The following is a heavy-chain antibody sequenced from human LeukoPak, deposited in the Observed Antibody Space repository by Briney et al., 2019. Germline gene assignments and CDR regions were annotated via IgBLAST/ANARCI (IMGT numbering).Heavy chain of an antibody. CDR1: GFTLGSYT. D-gene: IGHD3-3*02. J-gene: IGHJ4*02. Sequence: GGSLRLSCAASGFTLGSYTMNWVRQAPGKGLEWVSYISSSSSTIQYADSVKGRFTISRDNAENSLYLQMNSLGVEDTAVYYCARAVISIFDNWGQGTLATVSS. V-gene: IGHV3-48*01. CDR3: ARAVISIFDN. CDR2: ISSSSSTI.